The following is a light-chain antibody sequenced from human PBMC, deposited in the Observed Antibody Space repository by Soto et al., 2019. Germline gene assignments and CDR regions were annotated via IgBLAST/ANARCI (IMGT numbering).Light chain of an antibody. CDR1: QSVGSN. V-gene: IGKV3-15*01. CDR2: GAS. J-gene: IGKJ4*01. Sequence: ETVMTQSPATLSVSPGERATLSCRASQSVGSNLAWYQQKPGQAPRLLISGASTRATGIPARFSGSGSGTEFTLTISSLQSEDFAVYYCQEYNQWPLTFGGGTKVEIK. CDR3: QEYNQWPLT.